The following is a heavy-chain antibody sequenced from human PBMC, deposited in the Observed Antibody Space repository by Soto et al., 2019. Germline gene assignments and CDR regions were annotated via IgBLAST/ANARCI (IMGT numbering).Heavy chain of an antibody. Sequence: VQLVESGGGLVQPGGSLRLSCAASGFSFSDTWMNWVRQAPGRGLEWVGRIKKRRDGGTTDYAAIVRGRFTISRDDSTNTLYLHMSSLKTEDTAIYYCTTIVPWGWNSWGQGTLVTVSS. V-gene: IGHV3-15*07. CDR1: GFSFSDTW. CDR3: TTIVPWGWNS. D-gene: IGHD3-16*01. J-gene: IGHJ4*02. CDR2: IKKRRDGGTT.